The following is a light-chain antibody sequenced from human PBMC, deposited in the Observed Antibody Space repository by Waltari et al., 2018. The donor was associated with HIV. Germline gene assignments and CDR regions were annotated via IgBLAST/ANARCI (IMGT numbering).Light chain of an antibody. CDR1: STDNESNF. CDR2: RNN. Sequence: HSVLPPSASASATPGHTVPFPCSRSSTDNESNFSCWYQRPPGTAPQHLIYRNNQQRSGGPARLSGSKSGTTASLAISGLRSEDEADYYCASWDDSLSGWVFGGGTKVTVL. V-gene: IGLV1-47*01. J-gene: IGLJ3*02. CDR3: ASWDDSLSGWV.